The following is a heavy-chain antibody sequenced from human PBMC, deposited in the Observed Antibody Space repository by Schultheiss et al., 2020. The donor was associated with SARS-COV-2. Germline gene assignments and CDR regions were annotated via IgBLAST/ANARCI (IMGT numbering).Heavy chain of an antibody. CDR2: IYYSGST. CDR1: GGSVSSGSYY. V-gene: IGHV4-61*01. J-gene: IGHJ6*03. Sequence: SQTLSLTCTVSGGSVSSGSYYWSWIRQPPGKGLEWIGYIYYSGSTNYNPSLKSRVTISVDTSKNQFSLKLSSVTAADTAVYYCARESKGSSPEGYYYYYMDVWGKGTTVTVSS. CDR3: ARESKGSSPEGYYYYYMDV. D-gene: IGHD6-6*01.